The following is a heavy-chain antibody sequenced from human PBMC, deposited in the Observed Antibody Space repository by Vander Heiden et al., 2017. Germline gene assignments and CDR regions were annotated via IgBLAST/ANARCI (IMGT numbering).Heavy chain of an antibody. Sequence: EVQLVESGGGLVKPGESLRLSCATPGPSFTNAWMGWVRQAPGRGLEWVGRIKSKADGGTTDYATPVKGRFTISTEDSKNTMFLQMRSLTTEDSAVYYCTTDRGIARRPLFDYWGQGTLVTVSS. D-gene: IGHD6-6*01. CDR3: TTDRGIARRPLFDY. CDR1: GPSFTNAW. J-gene: IGHJ4*02. CDR2: IKSKADGGTT. V-gene: IGHV3-15*01.